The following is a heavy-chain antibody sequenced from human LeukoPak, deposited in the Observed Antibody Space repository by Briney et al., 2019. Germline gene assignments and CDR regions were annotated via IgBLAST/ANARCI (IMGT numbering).Heavy chain of an antibody. Sequence: PSETLSLTCTVSLGSPSSSSYYWGWIRHPPGKGREWIGSIYYSGRTYSNPSIKSRVTISVDTSKNQCSLKLSSVTAADTAVYYCARGYCSGGSCCPLDYWGQGTLVTVSS. CDR2: IYYSGRT. CDR3: ARGYCSGGSCCPLDY. D-gene: IGHD2-15*01. J-gene: IGHJ4*02. CDR1: LGSPSSSSYY. V-gene: IGHV4-39*01.